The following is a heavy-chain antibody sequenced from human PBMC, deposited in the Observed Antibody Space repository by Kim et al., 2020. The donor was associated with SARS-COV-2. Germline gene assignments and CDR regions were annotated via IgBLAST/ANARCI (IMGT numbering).Heavy chain of an antibody. CDR3: ARVRITMIVVVITTYFDY. J-gene: IGHJ4*02. CDR1: GFTFSDYY. D-gene: IGHD3-22*01. Sequence: GGSLRLSCAASGFTFSDYYMSWIRQAPGKGLEWVSYISSSSSYTNYADSVKGRFTISRDNAKNSLYLQMNSLRAEDTAVYYCARVRITMIVVVITTYFDYWGQGTLVTVSS. V-gene: IGHV3-11*06. CDR2: ISSSSSYT.